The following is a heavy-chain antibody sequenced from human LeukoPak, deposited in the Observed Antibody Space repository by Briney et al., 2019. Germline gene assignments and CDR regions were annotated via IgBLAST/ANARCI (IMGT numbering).Heavy chain of an antibody. CDR2: INSDGSST. J-gene: IGHJ4*02. D-gene: IGHD3-22*01. CDR3: ARDYYDSSGYEVLYYFDY. V-gene: IGHV3-74*01. CDR1: GFTFSSYW. Sequence: GGSLRLSCAASGFTFSSYWMHWVRQAPGKGLVWVSRINSDGSSTSYADSVKGRFTISRDNAKNTLYLQMNSLRAEDTAVYYCARDYYDSSGYEVLYYFDYWGQGTLVTVSS.